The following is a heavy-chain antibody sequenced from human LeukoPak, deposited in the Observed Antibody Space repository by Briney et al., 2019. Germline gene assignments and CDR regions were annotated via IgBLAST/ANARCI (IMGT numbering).Heavy chain of an antibody. CDR1: GFTFSSYG. D-gene: IGHD5-18*01. CDR2: ISYDGSNK. J-gene: IGHJ6*03. V-gene: IGHV3-30*18. CDR3: AKSYPVDTAMVYYYYYYMDV. Sequence: PGGSLRLSCAASGFTFSSYGMHWVRQAPGKGLEWVAVISYDGSNKYYADSVKGRFTISRDNSKNTLYLQMNSLRAEDTAVYYCAKSYPVDTAMVYYYYYYMDVWGKGTTVTVSS.